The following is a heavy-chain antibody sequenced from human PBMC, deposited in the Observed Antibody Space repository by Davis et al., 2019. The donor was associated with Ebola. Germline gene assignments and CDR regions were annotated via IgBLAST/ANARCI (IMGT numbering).Heavy chain of an antibody. CDR2: ISSSSSYT. Sequence: GGSLRLSCAASGFTFSSYSMNWVRQAPGKGLEWVSYISSSSSYTNYADSVKGRFTISRDNAKNSLYLQMNSLRAEDTAVYYCARVDYCSSTSCLYYYYYMDVWGKGTTVTVSS. J-gene: IGHJ6*03. CDR1: GFTFSSYS. D-gene: IGHD2-2*01. CDR3: ARVDYCSSTSCLYYYYYMDV. V-gene: IGHV3-21*05.